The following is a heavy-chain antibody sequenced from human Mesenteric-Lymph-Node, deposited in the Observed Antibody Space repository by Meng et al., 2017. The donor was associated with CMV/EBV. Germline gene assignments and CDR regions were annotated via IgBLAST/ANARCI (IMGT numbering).Heavy chain of an antibody. V-gene: IGHV3-30*02. J-gene: IGHJ4*02. D-gene: IGHD3-10*02. CDR1: GFTFSNYG. CDR2: IQYDGSNK. Sequence: GGSLRLSCAASGFTFSNYGMHWVRQAPGKGLEWVAFIQYDGSNKYYGDSVKGRFTVSRDNSKNTLNLLMNSLRGEDTAVYYCVKVVRVFDYWGQGTLVTVSS. CDR3: VKVVRVFDY.